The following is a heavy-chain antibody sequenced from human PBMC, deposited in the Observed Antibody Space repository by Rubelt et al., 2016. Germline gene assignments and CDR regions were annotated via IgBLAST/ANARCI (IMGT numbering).Heavy chain of an antibody. CDR3: ARGGAPDYYYYYGMDV. V-gene: IGHV3-7*04. CDR1: GFTLGIYW. D-gene: IGHD3-10*01. CDR2: IKQDGNEK. J-gene: IGHJ6*02. Sequence: GGGVVQPGRSLRLSCAASGFTLGIYWMTWVRQAPGKGLEWVANIKQDGNEKYYVDSVKGRFTISRDNAENSLYLRMNSLRVEDTAIYYCARGGAPDYYYYYGMDVWGQGTTVTVSS.